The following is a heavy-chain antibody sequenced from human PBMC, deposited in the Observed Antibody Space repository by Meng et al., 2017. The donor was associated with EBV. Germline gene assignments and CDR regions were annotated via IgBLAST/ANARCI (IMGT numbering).Heavy chain of an antibody. Sequence: QLRVVEAGGGVVRPGRSLGLSCAASGFTFSGYGMFWVRQAPGKGPEWVAILPSDGGNTYYSDSVKGRFTISRDNSKKTLYLQMNSLRAEDTAVYYCARDLSGRFDPWGQGTLVTVSS. CDR2: LPSDGGNT. D-gene: IGHD1-26*01. CDR3: ARDLSGRFDP. V-gene: IGHV3-30*03. CDR1: GFTFSGYG. J-gene: IGHJ5*02.